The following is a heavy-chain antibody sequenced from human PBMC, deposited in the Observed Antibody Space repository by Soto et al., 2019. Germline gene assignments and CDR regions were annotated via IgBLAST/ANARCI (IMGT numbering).Heavy chain of an antibody. V-gene: IGHV1-69*13. CDR1: GGTFSSYA. J-gene: IGHJ4*02. CDR2: IIPIFGTA. CDR3: ELGYCSGGSCYSSDY. D-gene: IGHD2-15*01. Sequence: GASVKVSCKASGGTFSSYAISWVRQAPGQGLEWMGGIIPIFGTANCAQKFQGRVTITADESTSTAYMELSSLRSEDTAVYYCELGYCSGGSCYSSDYWGQGTLVTVSS.